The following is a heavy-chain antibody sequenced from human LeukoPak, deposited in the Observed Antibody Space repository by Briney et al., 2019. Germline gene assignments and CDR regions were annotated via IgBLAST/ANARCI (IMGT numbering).Heavy chain of an antibody. CDR2: IYYSGTT. D-gene: IGHD3-10*01. CDR3: ATNPIAHYDYFGSATYVHWYFDL. V-gene: IGHV4-59*12. Sequence: SETLSLTCTVSGGSMNGYYWSWIRQPPGKELEWIGYIYYSGTTSYDPSLKGRVSMSVDTSRTHFSLQLTSVTAADTAVYYCATNPIAHYDYFGSATYVHWYFDLWGRGTLVTVSA. CDR1: GGSMNGYY. J-gene: IGHJ2*01.